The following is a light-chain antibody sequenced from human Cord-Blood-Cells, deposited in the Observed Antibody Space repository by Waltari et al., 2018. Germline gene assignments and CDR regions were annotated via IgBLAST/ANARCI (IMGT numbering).Light chain of an antibody. CDR1: SSAVGGYNY. Sequence: QSALPQPASVSGSPGPSITISCTGTSSAVGGYNYVSWYQQHPGKAPKLMIYDVSNRPSGVSNRFSGSKSGNTASLTISALQAEDEADYYCSSYTSSSTYVFGTGTKVTVL. V-gene: IGLV2-14*01. CDR2: DVS. J-gene: IGLJ1*01. CDR3: SSYTSSSTYV.